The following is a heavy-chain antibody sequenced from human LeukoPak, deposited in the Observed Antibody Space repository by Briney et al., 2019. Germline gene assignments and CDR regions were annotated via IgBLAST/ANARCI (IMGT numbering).Heavy chain of an antibody. D-gene: IGHD3-22*01. CDR1: GGTFSSYA. Sequence: GASVKVSCKASGGTFSSYAISWVRQAPGQGLEWMGRIIPILGIANYAQKFQGRVTITADKSTSTAYMELSSLRSEDTAVYYCARGGYYDSSGPRWFDPWGQGTLVTVSS. J-gene: IGHJ5*02. V-gene: IGHV1-69*04. CDR3: ARGGYYDSSGPRWFDP. CDR2: IIPILGIA.